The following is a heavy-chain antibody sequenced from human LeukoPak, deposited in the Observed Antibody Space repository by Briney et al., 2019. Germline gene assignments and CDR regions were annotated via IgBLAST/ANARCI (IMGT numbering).Heavy chain of an antibody. V-gene: IGHV3-53*01. CDR1: GFTVSSNY. CDR2: IYSGGST. Sequence: GGSLRLSCAASGFTVSSNYMSWVRQAPGKGLEWVSVIYSGGSTYYADSVKGRFTISRDNSKNTLYLQMNSLRAEDTAVHYCARDSADSSGYWGYWGQGTLVTVSS. CDR3: ARDSADSSGYWGY. J-gene: IGHJ4*02. D-gene: IGHD3-22*01.